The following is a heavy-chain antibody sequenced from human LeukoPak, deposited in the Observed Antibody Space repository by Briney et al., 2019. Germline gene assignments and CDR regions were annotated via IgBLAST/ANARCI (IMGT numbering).Heavy chain of an antibody. CDR2: IRGSGGST. J-gene: IGHJ4*02. CDR3: PTVGEVDPDFDY. CDR1: GFTFSNYA. D-gene: IGHD3-10*01. V-gene: IGHV3-23*01. Sequence: PGGSLRPSCAASGFTFSNYAMSWVRQAPGKGLELVSSIRGSGGSTHYTDSVKGRFTISRDNSKNTLYLQMNSLRAEDTAVYYCPTVGEVDPDFDYWGQGTLVTVSS.